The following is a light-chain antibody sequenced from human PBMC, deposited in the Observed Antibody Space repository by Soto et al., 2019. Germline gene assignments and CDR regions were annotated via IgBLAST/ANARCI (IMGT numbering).Light chain of an antibody. V-gene: IGLV4-60*03. CDR3: ETWDSNTVI. CDR1: SGHSTYI. CDR2: LEGSGTY. Sequence: QSVLTQSSSASASLGSSVKLTCTLSSGHSTYIIAWHQQQPGKAPRYLMKLEGSGTYNKGGGVPDRFSGSSSGADRYLAIANLQSEDEADYYCETWDSNTVIFGGGTKLTVL. J-gene: IGLJ2*01.